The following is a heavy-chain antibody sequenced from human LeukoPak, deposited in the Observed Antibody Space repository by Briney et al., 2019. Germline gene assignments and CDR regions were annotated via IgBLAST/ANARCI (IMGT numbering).Heavy chain of an antibody. CDR1: GGSFSGYY. D-gene: IGHD1-1*01. J-gene: IGHJ3*02. CDR2: INHSGST. CDR3: ARGAGSTTSNDAFDI. Sequence: SETLSLTCAVYGGSFSGYYWSWIRQPPGKVLEWIGEINHSGSTNYNPSLKSRVTISVDTSKNQFSLKLSSVTAADTAVYYCARGAGSTTSNDAFDIWGQGTMVTVSS. V-gene: IGHV4-34*01.